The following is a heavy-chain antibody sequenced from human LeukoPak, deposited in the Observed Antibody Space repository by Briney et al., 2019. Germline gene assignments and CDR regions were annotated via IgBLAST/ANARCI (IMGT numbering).Heavy chain of an antibody. J-gene: IGHJ5*02. CDR2: INPSGGST. D-gene: IGHD3-10*01. V-gene: IGHV1-46*01. CDR3: ARVGEAPWDYYGSGRQNWFDP. Sequence: ASVKVSCKASGYTFTGYYMHWVRQAPGQGLEWMGIINPSGGSTSYAQKFQGRVTMTRDTSTSTVYMELSSLRSEDTAVYYCARVGEAPWDYYGSGRQNWFDPWGQGTLVTVSS. CDR1: GYTFTGYY.